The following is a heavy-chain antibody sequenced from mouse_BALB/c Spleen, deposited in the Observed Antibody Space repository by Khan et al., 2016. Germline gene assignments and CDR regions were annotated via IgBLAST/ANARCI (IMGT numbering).Heavy chain of an antibody. J-gene: IGHJ2*01. CDR3: ASQYGNLP. CDR2: INTETGET. CDR1: GYTFTDYS. V-gene: IGHV9-2-1*01. D-gene: IGHD2-1*01. Sequence: QIQLVQSGPELKKPGETVKISCKASGYTFTDYSMHWVKQAPGKGLKWMGWINTETGETTYADDFKGRFAFSLETSASTAYLQINNLKNEDTATYFCASQYGNLPWGQGTTLTVSS.